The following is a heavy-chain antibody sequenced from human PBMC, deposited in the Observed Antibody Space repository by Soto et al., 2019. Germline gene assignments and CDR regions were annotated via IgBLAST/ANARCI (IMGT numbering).Heavy chain of an antibody. D-gene: IGHD2-15*01. J-gene: IGHJ4*02. Sequence: SETLSLTCTVSAASVTSGGFHWSWIRQPPGKGLEWIGFIIFSGTTKYNPSLESRVTMSFDTSRNQFLLKLGSVTAADTAVYYCARTRNGGSWAAWFWGQGTLVTVSS. CDR1: AASVTSGGFH. CDR2: IIFSGTT. V-gene: IGHV4-61*08. CDR3: ARTRNGGSWAAWF.